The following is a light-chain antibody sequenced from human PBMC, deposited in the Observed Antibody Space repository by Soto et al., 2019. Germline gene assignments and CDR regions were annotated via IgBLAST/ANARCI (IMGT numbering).Light chain of an antibody. Sequence: QSVLTQPASVSGSPGQSIAISCTGTSSDVGGYDYVSWYQQHPDKAPKLMIYEVTKRPSGVSTRFSVSKSGITASLTISGLPPEDEADYYCSSHTSGSTRVFGSGTKLTVL. V-gene: IGLV2-14*01. CDR3: SSHTSGSTRV. J-gene: IGLJ1*01. CDR1: SSDVGGYDY. CDR2: EVT.